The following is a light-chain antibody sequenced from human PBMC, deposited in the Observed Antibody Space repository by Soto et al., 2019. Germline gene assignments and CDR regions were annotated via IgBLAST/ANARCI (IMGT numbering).Light chain of an antibody. Sequence: QSVLTQPASVSGSPGQSITISCTGTSSDVGGYNRVSWYQHHPGKAPKLIISEVDNRPSGISDRFSGSRSGNTASLTISGLQAEDEADYYCSLYTTDSTYVFGPGTKV. CDR3: SLYTTDSTYV. CDR1: SSDVGGYNR. CDR2: EVD. J-gene: IGLJ1*01. V-gene: IGLV2-14*01.